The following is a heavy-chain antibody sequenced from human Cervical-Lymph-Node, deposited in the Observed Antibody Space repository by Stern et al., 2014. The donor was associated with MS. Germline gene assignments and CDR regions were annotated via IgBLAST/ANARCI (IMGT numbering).Heavy chain of an antibody. J-gene: IGHJ6*02. D-gene: IGHD4-17*01. Sequence: MQLVESGGGLVKPGGSLRLSCAASGFTFSDYYMSWVRQAPGKGLEWLSYITSSDTYTNHADSVKGRFTISRDNAKNSLYLQMNSLSAEDTAVYYCAGAYGDYESGMDVWGQGTTVTVSS. V-gene: IGHV3-11*06. CDR2: ITSSDTYT. CDR1: GFTFSDYY. CDR3: AGAYGDYESGMDV.